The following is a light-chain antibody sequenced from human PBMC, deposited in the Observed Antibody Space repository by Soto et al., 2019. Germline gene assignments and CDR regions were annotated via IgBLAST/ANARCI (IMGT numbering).Light chain of an antibody. J-gene: IGKJ4*01. CDR2: DAS. CDR3: QQFSSYPLT. V-gene: IGKV3-20*01. Sequence: EIVLTHSPATLSLSPWEIATLSCRASQTVRNNYLAWYQQKPGQAPRLLIYDASSRATGIPDRFSGGGSGTDFTLTISRLEPEDFAVYYCQQFSSYPLTFGGGTKVDIK. CDR1: QTVRNNY.